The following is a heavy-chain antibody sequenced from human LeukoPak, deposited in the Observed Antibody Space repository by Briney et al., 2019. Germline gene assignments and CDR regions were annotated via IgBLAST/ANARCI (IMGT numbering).Heavy chain of an antibody. CDR3: ASLYCSSTSCYSYRHAFDI. V-gene: IGHV3-30*03. Sequence: GRSLRLSCAASGFTFSSYGMHWVRQAPGKGLEWVAVISYDGSNKYYADSVKGRFTISRDNAKNSLYLQMNSLRAEDTAVYYCASLYCSSTSCYSYRHAFDIWGQGTMVTVSS. D-gene: IGHD2-2*01. CDR1: GFTFSSYG. J-gene: IGHJ3*02. CDR2: ISYDGSNK.